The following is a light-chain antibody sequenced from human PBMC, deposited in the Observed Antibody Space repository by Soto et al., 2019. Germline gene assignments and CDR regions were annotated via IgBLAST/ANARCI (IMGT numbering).Light chain of an antibody. J-gene: IGLJ1*01. V-gene: IGLV2-14*01. CDR2: EVS. Sequence: QSALTQPASVSGSPGQSITISCTGTSRDVGNYNYVSWYQQDPGKAPKLIIYEVSTRPSGVSSRFSGSKSENTASLTISGLQGEEEADYYCSSYSGTNTLVFGGGTKVTVL. CDR1: SRDVGNYNY. CDR3: SSYSGTNTLV.